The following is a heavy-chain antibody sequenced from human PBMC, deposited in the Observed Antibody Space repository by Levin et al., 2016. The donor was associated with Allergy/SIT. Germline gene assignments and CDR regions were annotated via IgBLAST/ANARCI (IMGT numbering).Heavy chain of an antibody. CDR3: ARADSSGYYFNPVYYYGMDV. CDR1: GFTFSSYS. D-gene: IGHD3-22*01. V-gene: IGHV3-48*01. J-gene: IGHJ6*02. CDR2: ISSSSSTI. Sequence: GGSLRLSCAASGFTFSSYSMNWVRQAPGKGLEWVSYISSSSSTIYYADSVKGRFTISRDNAKNSLYLQMNSLRAEDTAVYYCARADSSGYYFNPVYYYGMDVWGQGTTVTVSS.